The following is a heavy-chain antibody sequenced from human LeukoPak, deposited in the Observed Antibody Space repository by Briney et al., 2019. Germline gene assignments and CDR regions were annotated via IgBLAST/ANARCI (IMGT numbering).Heavy chain of an antibody. V-gene: IGHV4-59*11. CDR2: IYYSGST. Sequence: PSETLSLTCTVSGGSISSHYWSWIRQPPGKGPEWIGYIYYSGSTNYNPSLKSRVTISVDTSKNQFSLKLSSVTAADTAVYYCARGPSSGWNDYWGQGTLVTVSS. CDR3: ARGPSSGWNDY. D-gene: IGHD6-19*01. CDR1: GGSISSHY. J-gene: IGHJ4*02.